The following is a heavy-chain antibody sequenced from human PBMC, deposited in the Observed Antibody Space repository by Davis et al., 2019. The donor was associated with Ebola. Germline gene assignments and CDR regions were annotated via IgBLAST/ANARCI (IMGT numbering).Heavy chain of an antibody. CDR1: GGSISSSSYY. Sequence: PSETLSLTCTVSGGSISSSSYYWGWIRQPPGKGLEWIGSIYYSGSTYYNPSLKSRVTISVDTSKNQFSLKLSSVTAADTAVYYCARTTLTSDYWGQGTLVTVSS. CDR2: IYYSGST. D-gene: IGHD4-17*01. V-gene: IGHV4-39*01. J-gene: IGHJ4*02. CDR3: ARTTLTSDY.